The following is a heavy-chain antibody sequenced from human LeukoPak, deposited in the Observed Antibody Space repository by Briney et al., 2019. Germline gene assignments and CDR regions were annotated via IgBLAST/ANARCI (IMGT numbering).Heavy chain of an antibody. D-gene: IGHD2-15*01. CDR1: GFTFSSYA. Sequence: GGSLRLSCAASGFTFSSYAMHWVRQAPGKGLEYVSAISSNGGSTYYANSVKGRFTISRDNSKNTLYLQMNSLRAEDTAVYYCAREGAGYCSGGSCSGGAFDIWGQGTMVTVSS. CDR3: AREGAGYCSGGSCSGGAFDI. V-gene: IGHV3-64*01. J-gene: IGHJ3*02. CDR2: ISSNGGST.